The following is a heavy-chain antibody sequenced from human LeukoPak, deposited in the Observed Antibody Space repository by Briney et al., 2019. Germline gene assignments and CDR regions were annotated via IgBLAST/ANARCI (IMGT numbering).Heavy chain of an antibody. CDR2: IYYSGST. Sequence: SETLSLTCTVSGGSISSSSYYWGWIRQPPGKGLGWIGSIYYSGSTYYNPSLKSRVTISVDTSKNQFSLKLSSVTAADTAVYYCARNSYGYRAFDYWGQGTLVTVSS. CDR3: ARNSYGYRAFDY. CDR1: GGSISSSSYY. V-gene: IGHV4-39*01. J-gene: IGHJ4*02. D-gene: IGHD5-18*01.